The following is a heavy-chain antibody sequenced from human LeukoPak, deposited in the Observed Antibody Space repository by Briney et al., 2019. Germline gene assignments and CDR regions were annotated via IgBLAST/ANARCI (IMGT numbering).Heavy chain of an antibody. D-gene: IGHD3-10*01. V-gene: IGHV4-59*12. CDR1: GGSISSYY. Sequence: SETLSLTCTVSGGSISSYYWSWIRQPPGKGLEWIGYIYYSGSTNYNPSLKSRVTISVDTSKNQFSLKLSSVTAADTAVYYCARIERITMVRGVIRGAFDIWGQGTMVTVSS. J-gene: IGHJ3*02. CDR3: ARIERITMVRGVIRGAFDI. CDR2: IYYSGST.